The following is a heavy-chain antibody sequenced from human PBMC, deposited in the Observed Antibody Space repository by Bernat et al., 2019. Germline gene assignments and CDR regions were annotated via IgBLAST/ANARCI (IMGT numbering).Heavy chain of an antibody. CDR3: TSSSGPFDY. V-gene: IGHV3-15*01. CDR2: IKSKTDGGTT. CDR1: GFTFRNAW. J-gene: IGHJ4*02. D-gene: IGHD6-19*01. Sequence: EVQLVESGGGLVKPGGSLRVSCAASGFTFRNAWMNWVGKTPGKGLEWVGRIKSKTDGGTTDYAAPVKGRFTISRDDSKNTLYLQMNSLKTEDTAVYYCTSSSGPFDYWGQGTLVTVSS.